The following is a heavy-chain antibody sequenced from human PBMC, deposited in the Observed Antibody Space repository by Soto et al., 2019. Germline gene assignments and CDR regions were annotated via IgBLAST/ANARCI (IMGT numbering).Heavy chain of an antibody. V-gene: IGHV3-33*06. CDR3: AKDRQFRSYYESAGHYNN. CDR2: IWYDGSNK. D-gene: IGHD3-10*01. J-gene: IGHJ4*02. Sequence: GGSLRLSYAASGFTFSSYGMHWVRQAPSKGLEWVAVIWYDGSNKYYADSVKGRFTISRDNSKNTLYLQMNSLRAEDTAIYYCAKDRQFRSYYESAGHYNNWGQGTLVTVSS. CDR1: GFTFSSYG.